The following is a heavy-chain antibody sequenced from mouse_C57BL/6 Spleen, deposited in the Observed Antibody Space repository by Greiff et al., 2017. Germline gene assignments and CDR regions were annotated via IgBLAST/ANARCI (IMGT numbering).Heavy chain of an antibody. CDR1: GYTFTSYW. Sequence: QVQLQQPGAELVKPGASVKLSCKASGYTFTSYWMHWVKQRPGQGLEWIGMIHPNSGSTNYNEKFKSKATLTVDKSSSTAYMQLSSLTSEDSAVYYCARSVSVVAPYSFDYWGQGTTLTVSS. D-gene: IGHD1-1*01. V-gene: IGHV1-64*01. CDR2: IHPNSGST. J-gene: IGHJ2*01. CDR3: ARSVSVVAPYSFDY.